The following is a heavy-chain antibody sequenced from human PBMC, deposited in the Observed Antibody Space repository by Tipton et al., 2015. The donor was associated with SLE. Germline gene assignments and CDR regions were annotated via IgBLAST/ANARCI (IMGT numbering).Heavy chain of an antibody. CDR3: ARLEDPFGIFGVPKGWFDP. CDR2: IHYSRST. V-gene: IGHV4-59*01. D-gene: IGHD3-3*01. CDR1: GGSIRGYY. J-gene: IGHJ5*02. Sequence: TLSLTCTVSGGSIRGYYWSWIRQPPGGGLEWIGYIHYSRSTNYNPSLKSRVTMSVDTPKNEFSLRLTSVTAADTAVYYCARLEDPFGIFGVPKGWFDPWGQGTLVTVSS.